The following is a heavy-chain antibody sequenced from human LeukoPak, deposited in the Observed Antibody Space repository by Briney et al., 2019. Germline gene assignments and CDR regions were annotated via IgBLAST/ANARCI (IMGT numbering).Heavy chain of an antibody. Sequence: GGSLRLSCAASGFTFNNYAMSWVRQAPGKGLEWVSAISGSGGSTYYADSVKGRFTISRDNSKNTLHLQMNSLRAEDTAVYYCAKDGAYCNGGSCPHYWGQGTLVTVSS. D-gene: IGHD2-15*01. J-gene: IGHJ4*02. CDR3: AKDGAYCNGGSCPHY. CDR2: ISGSGGST. V-gene: IGHV3-23*01. CDR1: GFTFNNYA.